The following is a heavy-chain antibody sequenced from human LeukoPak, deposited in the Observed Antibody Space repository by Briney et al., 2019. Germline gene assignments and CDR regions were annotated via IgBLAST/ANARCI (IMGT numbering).Heavy chain of an antibody. CDR2: IYHSGST. J-gene: IGHJ4*02. V-gene: IGHV4-38-2*02. D-gene: IGHD6-19*01. Sequence: SETLSLTCSVSRYSISSGFYWGWIRQPPGKGLEWIGSIYHSGSTYYNPSLKSRVTISVDTSKNQVSLKPRSVTAADTAVYYCARGDSGWYLGLGFDCWGQGTLVTVSS. CDR3: ARGDSGWYLGLGFDC. CDR1: RYSISSGFY.